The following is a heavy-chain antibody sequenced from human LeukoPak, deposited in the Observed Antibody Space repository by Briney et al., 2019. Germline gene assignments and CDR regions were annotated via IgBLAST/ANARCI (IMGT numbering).Heavy chain of an antibody. CDR1: GGSISRSDHY. CDR3: ARSQTGGTFDY. V-gene: IGHV4-30-4*01. Sequence: SQTLSLTCSVSGGSISRSDHYWSWIRQPPGKGLEWIGNIYYNGITYYNPSLKSRVTMSVDTSQNQFSLKLSSVTPEDTAVYYCARSQTGGTFDYWGQGALVTVSS. D-gene: IGHD3-16*01. CDR2: IYYNGIT. J-gene: IGHJ4*02.